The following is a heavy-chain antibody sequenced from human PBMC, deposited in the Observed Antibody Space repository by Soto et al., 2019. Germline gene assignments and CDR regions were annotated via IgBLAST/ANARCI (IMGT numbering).Heavy chain of an antibody. Sequence: ASVKVSCKASGYTFTSYGISWVRQAPGQGLEWMGWISAYNGNTNYAQKLQGRVTMTTDTSTSTAYMELRSLRSDDTAVYYCAGDRIPGDYDAFDIWGQGTMVTVSS. CDR2: ISAYNGNT. J-gene: IGHJ3*02. CDR1: GYTFTSYG. CDR3: AGDRIPGDYDAFDI. V-gene: IGHV1-18*01. D-gene: IGHD2-21*01.